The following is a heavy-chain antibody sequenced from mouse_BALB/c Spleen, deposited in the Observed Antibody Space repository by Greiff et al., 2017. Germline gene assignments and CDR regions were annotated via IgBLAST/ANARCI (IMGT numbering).Heavy chain of an antibody. D-gene: IGHD2-1*01. CDR3: ARRGHYGNYAMDY. Sequence: EVQRVESGPELVKPGASVKIPCKASGYTFTDYNMDWVKQSHGKSLEWIGDINPNNGGTIYNQKFKGKATLTVDKSSSTAYMELRSLTSEDTAVYYCARRGHYGNYAMDYWGQGTSVTVSS. CDR2: INPNNGGT. CDR1: GYTFTDYN. J-gene: IGHJ4*01. V-gene: IGHV1-18*01.